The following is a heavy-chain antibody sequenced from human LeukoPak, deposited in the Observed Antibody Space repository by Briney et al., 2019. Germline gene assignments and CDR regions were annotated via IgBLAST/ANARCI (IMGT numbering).Heavy chain of an antibody. CDR1: GGSISSGGYY. Sequence: SETLSLTCTVSGGSISSGGYYWSWIRQHPGKGLEWIGYIYYSGSTYYNPSLKSRVTISVDTSKNQFSLKLSSVTAADTAVYYCARWASVGANDYWGQGTLVTVSS. J-gene: IGHJ4*02. V-gene: IGHV4-31*03. CDR3: ARWASVGANDY. D-gene: IGHD3-16*01. CDR2: IYYSGST.